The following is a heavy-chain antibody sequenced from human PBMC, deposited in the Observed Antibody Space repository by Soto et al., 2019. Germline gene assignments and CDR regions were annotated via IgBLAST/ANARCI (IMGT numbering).Heavy chain of an antibody. Sequence: GGSLRLSCAASGFTFSSYWMHWVRQVPGKGLVWVSRIHFDGSTTHYADSVKGRFTISRDNAKNTLSLQMNSLRAEDTAVYYCARDAYISGYFHFASWGQRTLVPVS. CDR3: ARDAYISGYFHFAS. D-gene: IGHD6-19*01. CDR1: GFTFSSYW. CDR2: IHFDGSTT. V-gene: IGHV3-74*01. J-gene: IGHJ4*02.